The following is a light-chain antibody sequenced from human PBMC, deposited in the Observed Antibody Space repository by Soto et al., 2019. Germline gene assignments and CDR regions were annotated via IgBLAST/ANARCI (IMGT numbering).Light chain of an antibody. CDR1: QGISSW. V-gene: IGKV1-12*01. Sequence: DIQMTQSPSFVSASVGDRVTITCRATQGISSWLAWYQQKPGKAPKVLIYGASNLQKGVPSRFSGSGSGTDFTLTINGLQPEDFATYFCQQASSFPWTFGQGTKVEV. CDR3: QQASSFPWT. J-gene: IGKJ1*01. CDR2: GAS.